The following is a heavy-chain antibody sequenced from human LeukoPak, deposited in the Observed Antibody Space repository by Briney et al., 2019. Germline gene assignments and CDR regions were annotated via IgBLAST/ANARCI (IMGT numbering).Heavy chain of an antibody. Sequence: ASVKVSCKASGYTFTGYYMHWVRQAPGQGLEWMGRINPNSGGTNYAQKFQGRVTMTRDTSISTAYMELSRLRSDDTAVYYCAGESRGYCTNGVCTNFDYWGQGTLVTVSS. J-gene: IGHJ4*02. CDR3: AGESRGYCTNGVCTNFDY. D-gene: IGHD2-8*01. CDR1: GYTFTGYY. CDR2: INPNSGGT. V-gene: IGHV1-2*06.